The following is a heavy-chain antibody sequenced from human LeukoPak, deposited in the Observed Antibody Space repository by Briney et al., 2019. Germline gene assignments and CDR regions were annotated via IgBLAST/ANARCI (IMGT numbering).Heavy chain of an antibody. Sequence: TPVKVSCKASGGTFSSYAISWVRQAPGQGLEWMGGIIPIFGTANYAQKFQGRVTITTDESTSTAYMELSSLRSEDTAVYYCASTPGGGSGSYYNDRNYYYYYMDVWGKGTTVTVSS. V-gene: IGHV1-69*05. J-gene: IGHJ6*03. CDR1: GGTFSSYA. CDR3: ASTPGGGSGSYYNDRNYYYYYMDV. CDR2: IIPIFGTA. D-gene: IGHD3-10*01.